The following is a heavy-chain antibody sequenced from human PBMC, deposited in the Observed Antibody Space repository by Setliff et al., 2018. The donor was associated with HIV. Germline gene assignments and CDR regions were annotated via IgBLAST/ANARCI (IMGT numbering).Heavy chain of an antibody. CDR3: ATAGVLADPLFPLYVHDFYDH. D-gene: IGHD2-21*01. CDR1: GYTLSELS. V-gene: IGHV1-24*01. CDR2: FDPEDGET. Sequence: GASVKVSCKVSGYTLSELSMHWVRQAPGEGLEWMGGFDPEDGETIYAEKFQDRVTMTVDTATNTAYMEMKSLRSDDTAVYYCATAGVLADPLFPLYVHDFYDHWGQGTLVTVSS. J-gene: IGHJ5*02.